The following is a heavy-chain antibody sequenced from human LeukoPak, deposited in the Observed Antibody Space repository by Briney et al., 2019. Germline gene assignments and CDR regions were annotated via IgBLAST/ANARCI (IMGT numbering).Heavy chain of an antibody. CDR2: ISPYNGNT. CDR1: GYTFTNFG. CDR3: ARGGVGHCSGGSCPTSWFDP. V-gene: IGHV1-18*01. D-gene: IGHD2-15*01. J-gene: IGHJ5*02. Sequence: ASVKVSCKASGYTFTNFGTSWVRQAPGQGLEWMGWISPYNGNTDYPQKVQGRVTMTTDTSTSTAHMELRRLRSDDTAVYYCARGGVGHCSGGSCPTSWFDPWGQGTLVTVSS.